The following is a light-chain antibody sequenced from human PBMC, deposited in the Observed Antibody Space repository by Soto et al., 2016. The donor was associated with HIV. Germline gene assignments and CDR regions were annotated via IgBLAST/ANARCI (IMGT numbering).Light chain of an antibody. CDR1: QSISNY. CDR2: SAY. Sequence: DIQMTQSPSSLSASVGDSVTITCRASQSISNYVNWYQQKPGPAPKVLISSAYTLESGVSSRFSGSRSGAVFTLTISSLQPEDFGTYYCQQSSETPRTFGQGTKVLI. V-gene: IGKV1-39*01. J-gene: IGKJ1*01. CDR3: QQSSETPRT.